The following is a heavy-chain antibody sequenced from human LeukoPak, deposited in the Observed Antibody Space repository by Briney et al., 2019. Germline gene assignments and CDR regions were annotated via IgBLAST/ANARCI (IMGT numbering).Heavy chain of an antibody. V-gene: IGHV3-74*01. CDR1: GFTFVSYR. J-gene: IGHJ4*02. CDR3: AKDLGYSYGSGYAY. Sequence: WGSLRLSCAASGFTFVSYRMHWVRQAPGKGLVWVSRINGYGSSTDFADSVKGRFTISRDNAKNTLYLQMNSLRAEDTAVYYCAKDLGYSYGSGYAYWGQGTLVTVSS. D-gene: IGHD5-18*01. CDR2: INGYGSST.